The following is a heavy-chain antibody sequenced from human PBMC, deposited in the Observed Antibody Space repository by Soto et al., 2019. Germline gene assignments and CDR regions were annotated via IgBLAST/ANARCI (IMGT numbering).Heavy chain of an antibody. Sequence: SVKVSCKVTGGTHSSYAITWVRQAPGQGLEWMGGIIPIFGTRDYAQKFQGRVTITADPSTSTAYLELSGLTSDDTAVYYCARDGSDYSTSGHYDPWGQGTLVTVSS. J-gene: IGHJ5*02. CDR2: IIPIFGTR. CDR1: GGTHSSYA. V-gene: IGHV1-69*13. D-gene: IGHD3-22*01. CDR3: ARDGSDYSTSGHYDP.